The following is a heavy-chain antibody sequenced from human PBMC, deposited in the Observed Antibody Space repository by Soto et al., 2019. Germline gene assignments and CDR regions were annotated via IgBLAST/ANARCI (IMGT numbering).Heavy chain of an antibody. CDR3: ARPSGYDQYYYYYYGMDV. V-gene: IGHV1-69*13. Sequence: SVKVSCKASGGTFSSYAISWVRQAPGQGLEWVGGIIPIFGTANYAQKFQGRVTITADESTSTAYMELSSLRSEDTAVYYCARPSGYDQYYYYYYGMDVWGQGTTVTVSS. CDR2: IIPIFGTA. J-gene: IGHJ6*02. CDR1: GGTFSSYA. D-gene: IGHD5-12*01.